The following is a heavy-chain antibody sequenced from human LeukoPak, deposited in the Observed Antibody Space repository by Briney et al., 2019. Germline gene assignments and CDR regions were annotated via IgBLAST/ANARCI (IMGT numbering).Heavy chain of an antibody. V-gene: IGHV4-59*01. CDR3: ARVSGYCSSTSCLYTRHFDY. CDR2: IYYSGST. Sequence: SETLSLTCTVSGGSISSYYWSWIRQPPGKGLEWIGYIYYSGSTNYNPSLKSRVTISVDTSNNQFSLKLSSVTAADTAVYYCARVSGYCSSTSCLYTRHFDYWGQGTLVTVSS. D-gene: IGHD2-2*01. CDR1: GGSISSYY. J-gene: IGHJ4*02.